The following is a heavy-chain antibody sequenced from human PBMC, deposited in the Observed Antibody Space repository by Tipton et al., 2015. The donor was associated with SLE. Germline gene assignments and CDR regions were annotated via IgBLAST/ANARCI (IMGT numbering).Heavy chain of an antibody. D-gene: IGHD6-13*01. V-gene: IGHV4-59*01. CDR3: ARESSWAPLFDY. J-gene: IGHJ4*02. CDR1: GGSIGSYY. Sequence: TLSLTCTVSGGSIGSYYWSWIRQPPGKGLEWIGYIYYSGSTNYNPSLKSRVTISVDTSKNQFSLKLSSVTAADTAVYYCARESSWAPLFDYWGQGTLVTVSS. CDR2: IYYSGST.